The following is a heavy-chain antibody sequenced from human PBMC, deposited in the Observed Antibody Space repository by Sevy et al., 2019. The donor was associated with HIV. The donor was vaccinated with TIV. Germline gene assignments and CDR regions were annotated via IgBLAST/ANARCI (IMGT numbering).Heavy chain of an antibody. CDR1: GFSLTTSGVG. D-gene: IGHD3-9*01. Sequence: SGPTLVKPTQTLTLTCTFSGFSLTTSGVGVGWIRQPPGKALEWLALIYWDDDKRYSPSLKSRLTITKYTSKNQVVLTMTNMDPLYTATYYCAHRPDNYDILTGYFPNWFDPWGQGTLVTVSS. CDR2: IYWDDDK. V-gene: IGHV2-5*02. CDR3: AHRPDNYDILTGYFPNWFDP. J-gene: IGHJ5*02.